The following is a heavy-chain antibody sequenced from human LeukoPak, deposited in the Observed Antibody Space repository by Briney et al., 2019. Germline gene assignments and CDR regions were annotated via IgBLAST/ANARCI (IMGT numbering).Heavy chain of an antibody. Sequence: SETLSLTCAVYGGSFSGYYWSWIRQPPGKGLEWIGEINNSGSTNYNPSLKSRVTISVDTSKNQFSLKLSSVTAADTAVYYCASARLGSGLEGAFDIWGQGTMVTVSS. CDR3: ASARLGSGLEGAFDI. CDR1: GGSFSGYY. V-gene: IGHV4-34*01. D-gene: IGHD6-25*01. J-gene: IGHJ3*02. CDR2: INNSGST.